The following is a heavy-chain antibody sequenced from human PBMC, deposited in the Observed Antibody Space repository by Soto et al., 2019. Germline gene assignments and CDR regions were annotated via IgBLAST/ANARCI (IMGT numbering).Heavy chain of an antibody. V-gene: IGHV4-59*12. CDR2: IYYNGNT. CDR3: ARDNGYFDE. J-gene: IGHJ4*02. D-gene: IGHD2-8*01. Sequence: SETLSLTCTVSGGSIGIYYWNWIRQPPGKGLEWIGYIYYNGNTNYDPSLKSRVTMSVDTSKNQFSLKLRSMTAADTAVYYCARDNGYFDEWGQGALVTVSS. CDR1: GGSIGIYY.